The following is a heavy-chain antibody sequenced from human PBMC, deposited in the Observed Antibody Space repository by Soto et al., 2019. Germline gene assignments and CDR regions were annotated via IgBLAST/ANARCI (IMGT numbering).Heavy chain of an antibody. J-gene: IGHJ5*02. D-gene: IGHD6-6*01. Sequence: SETLSLTCTVSGDSISRSPYYWGWIRQPPGKGLDWIGSIYYTGITYYNPSFESRITISADSSKNQFSPRLTSVNAADTAVYYCARQGSSFRPPRPNWFDPWAQGTLLTVSS. CDR3: ARQGSSFRPPRPNWFDP. V-gene: IGHV4-39*01. CDR2: IYYTGIT. CDR1: GDSISRSPYY.